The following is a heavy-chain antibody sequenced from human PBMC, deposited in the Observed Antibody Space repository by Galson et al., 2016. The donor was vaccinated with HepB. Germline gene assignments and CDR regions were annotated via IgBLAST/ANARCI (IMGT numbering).Heavy chain of an antibody. V-gene: IGHV1-24*01. Sequence: SVKVSCKVSGYTLPELAIHWVRQAPGKGLEWMGGFNPEDGERISAQRFQGRLTMTEDSSTDTAFMDLSGLGSDDTAVYFCATDLSQIARAGKYYYGLDVCGKGTAVTVSP. J-gene: IGHJ6*04. CDR2: FNPEDGER. CDR1: GYTLPELA. D-gene: IGHD3-10*01. CDR3: ATDLSQIARAGKYYYGLDV.